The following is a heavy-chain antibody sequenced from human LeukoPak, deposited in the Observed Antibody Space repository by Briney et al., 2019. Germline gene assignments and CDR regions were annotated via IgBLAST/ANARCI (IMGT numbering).Heavy chain of an antibody. V-gene: IGHV4-4*07. CDR2: IYTSGST. CDR3: ASNYCSSTSCYDAFDI. Sequence: SETLSLTCTVSGGSISSYYWSWIRQPAGKGLEWIGRIYTSGSTNYNPSLKSRVTTSVDTSKNQFSLKLSSVTAADTAVYYCASNYCSSTSCYDAFDIWGQGTMVTVSS. D-gene: IGHD2-2*01. J-gene: IGHJ3*02. CDR1: GGSISSYY.